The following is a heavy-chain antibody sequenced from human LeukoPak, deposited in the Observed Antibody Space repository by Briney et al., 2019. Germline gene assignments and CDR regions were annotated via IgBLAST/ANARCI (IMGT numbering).Heavy chain of an antibody. CDR1: EFTFSNYG. V-gene: IGHV3-30*18. J-gene: IGHJ3*02. D-gene: IGHD1-26*01. CDR3: AKEYWGFSGSQSAGFNI. CDR2: ISYDGSDK. Sequence: GGSLRLSCAASVSEFTFSNYGMHWVRQAPGKGLEWVAVISYDGSDKYYADSVKGRFTISRDNSKNTLYLQMNSLRSEDTAVFYCAKEYWGFSGSQSAGFNIWGHGTMVTVSS.